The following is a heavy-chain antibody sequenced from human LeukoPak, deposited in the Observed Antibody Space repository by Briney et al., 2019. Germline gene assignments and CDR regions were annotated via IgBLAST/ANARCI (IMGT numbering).Heavy chain of an antibody. J-gene: IGHJ5*01. Sequence: ASVKVSCKASGYMFVGYHMNWVRQAPGQGLAWMGWVNPNNGDTNYAPKFQGRVVLTRDPSISTASLALTSQKFDGTAVYFCTRGGSWFDSWGQGSLVTVSS. CDR1: GYMFVGYH. D-gene: IGHD3-16*01. CDR2: VNPNNGDT. V-gene: IGHV1-2*02. CDR3: TRGGSWFDS.